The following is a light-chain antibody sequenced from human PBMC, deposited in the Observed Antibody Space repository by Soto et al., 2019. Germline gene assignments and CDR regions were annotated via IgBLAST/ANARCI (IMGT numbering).Light chain of an antibody. CDR3: QQYYSVPVT. Sequence: DIVMTQSPDSLAVSLGERATINCKSSQSVLYSSTNKNYLAWYQQKPGQPPKMLIYWASTRESGVPDRFSGSRSGTDFTLTISSLQAEDVAVYYCQQYYSVPVTFGQGTKVEIK. V-gene: IGKV4-1*01. CDR1: QSVLYSSTNKNY. J-gene: IGKJ1*01. CDR2: WAS.